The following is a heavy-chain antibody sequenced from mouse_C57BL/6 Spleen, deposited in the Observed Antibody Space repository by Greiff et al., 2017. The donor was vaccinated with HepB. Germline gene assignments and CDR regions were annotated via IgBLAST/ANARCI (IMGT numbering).Heavy chain of an antibody. CDR2: INPSNGGT. V-gene: IGHV1-53*01. CDR1: GYTFTSYW. CDR3: ARSDYSAQGSY. J-gene: IGHJ2*01. D-gene: IGHD2-12*01. Sequence: QVQLQQPGTELVKPGASVKLSCKASGYTFTSYWMHWVKQRPGQGLEWIGNINPSNGGTNYNDKFKSNATLPVDKSSSTGNRQLRSLTSEDSAVYYSARSDYSAQGSYWGQGTTLTVSS.